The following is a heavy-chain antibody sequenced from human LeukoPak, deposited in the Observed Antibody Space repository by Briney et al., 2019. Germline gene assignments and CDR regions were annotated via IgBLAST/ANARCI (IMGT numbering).Heavy chain of an antibody. CDR2: ISSGSTYI. J-gene: IGHJ4*01. D-gene: IGHD3-10*02. V-gene: IGHV3-21*04. Sequence: GGSLRLSCAASGFTFSTYNMNWVRQAPGKGLEWVSYISSGSTYIYYADSVKGRFTISRDNAKNSLSLQMNSLRAEDTAVYYCARDPYVAHFDYWGQGALVTVSS. CDR1: GFTFSTYN. CDR3: ARDPYVAHFDY.